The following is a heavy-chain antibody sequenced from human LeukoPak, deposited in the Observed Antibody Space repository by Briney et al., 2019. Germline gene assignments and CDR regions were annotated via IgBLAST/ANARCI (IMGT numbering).Heavy chain of an antibody. CDR2: INPSGGST. V-gene: IGHV1-46*03. D-gene: IGHD1-1*01. J-gene: IGHJ4*02. Sequence: GASVKVSYKASGYTFTSYYMHWVRQAPGQGLEWMGIINPSGGSTSYAQKFQGRVTMTRDTSTGTVYMELSSLRSEDTAVYYCARERYNWKANGNFDYWGQGTLVTVSS. CDR1: GYTFTSYY. CDR3: ARERYNWKANGNFDY.